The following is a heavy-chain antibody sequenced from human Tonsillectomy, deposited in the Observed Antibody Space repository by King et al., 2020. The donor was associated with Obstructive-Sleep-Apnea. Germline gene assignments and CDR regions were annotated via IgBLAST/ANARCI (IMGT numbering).Heavy chain of an antibody. CDR1: GFTVSSNY. Sequence: VQLVESGGGLVQPVGSLRICCLSSGFTVSSNYMSWGRQAPGKGLQGVSVIYSDSSTFTADSVKGRFTISRDNSNKTLYLQMNSLMAEDTAVYYCSRGRGDYVYNYFDYWGQGTLVTVSS. CDR2: IYSDSST. CDR3: SRGRGDYVYNYFDY. J-gene: IGHJ4*02. D-gene: IGHD5-24*01. V-gene: IGHV3-66*01.